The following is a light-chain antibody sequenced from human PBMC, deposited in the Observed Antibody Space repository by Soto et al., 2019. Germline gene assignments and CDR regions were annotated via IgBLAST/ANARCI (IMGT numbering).Light chain of an antibody. CDR3: QQYGRSPFT. CDR1: QSVSSNN. V-gene: IGKV3-20*01. J-gene: IGKJ3*01. CDR2: GAS. Sequence: EIVLTQSPGTLSLSPGERATLSCRASQSVSSNNLAWYQQRPGQAPRVVIYGASTRATGIPERFSGSGSGTGFTLTIISLEPEDFAVYYCQQYGRSPFTFGPGTKVDIK.